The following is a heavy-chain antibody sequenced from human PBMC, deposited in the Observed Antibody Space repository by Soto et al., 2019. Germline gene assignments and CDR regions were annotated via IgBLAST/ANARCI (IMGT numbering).Heavy chain of an antibody. J-gene: IGHJ4*01. CDR2: IYDSGGT. CDR3: AGHGGKVFDS. CDR1: GGSLSSGNW. V-gene: IGHV4-4*02. Sequence: SETLSLTCAVSGGSLSSGNWWSWVRQSPGKGLEWIGQIYDSGGTSYNPSLKSRVTISVDKSKNQLSLNLSSMAAADTAVYYCAGHGGKVFDSCGQGTVVPVSS.